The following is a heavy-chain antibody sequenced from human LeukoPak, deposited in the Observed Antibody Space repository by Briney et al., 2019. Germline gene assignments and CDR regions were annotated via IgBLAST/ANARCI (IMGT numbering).Heavy chain of an antibody. CDR3: ARGGAARPDY. Sequence: GGSLRLSCTASGFIFSNYGMDWVRQAPGKGLEWVSYIGSNIKSIDYADSVKGRFTISRDNAKNSLFLQMNSLRAEDTAVYYCARGGAARPDYWGQGTLATVSS. CDR1: GFIFSNYG. V-gene: IGHV3-48*01. CDR2: IGSNIKSI. D-gene: IGHD6-6*01. J-gene: IGHJ4*02.